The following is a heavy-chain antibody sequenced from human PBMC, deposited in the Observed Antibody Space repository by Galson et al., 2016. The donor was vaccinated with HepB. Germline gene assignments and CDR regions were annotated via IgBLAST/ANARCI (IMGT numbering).Heavy chain of an antibody. J-gene: IGHJ5*02. D-gene: IGHD3-16*01. CDR2: FHYSGIT. V-gene: IGHV4-59*01. CDR1: GASISGYY. Sequence: LSLTCTVSGASISGYYWSWIRQPPGKGLEWIGYFHYSGITNNNPSLKSRVTISTDTSKNQLSLKLSSVTAADTAVYYCVRIQSGAHGWFEPWGQGTPVTVSS. CDR3: VRIQSGAHGWFEP.